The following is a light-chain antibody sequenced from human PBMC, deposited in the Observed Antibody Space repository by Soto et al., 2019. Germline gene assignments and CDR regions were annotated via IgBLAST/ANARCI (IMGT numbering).Light chain of an antibody. CDR1: QSISSW. V-gene: IGKV1-5*01. CDR3: QQYNNYSWT. CDR2: DAS. J-gene: IGKJ1*01. Sequence: DIQMTQSPSSLSASVGDRFTITCRASQSISSWLAWYQQKPGKAPKLLIYDASSLESGVPSRFSGSGSGTEFTLTISSLQPDDFATYYCQQYNNYSWTFGQGTKVDIK.